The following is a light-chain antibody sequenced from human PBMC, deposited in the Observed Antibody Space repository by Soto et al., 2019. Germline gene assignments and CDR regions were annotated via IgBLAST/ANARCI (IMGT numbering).Light chain of an antibody. CDR2: DVS. CDR3: SSYTTSNTQV. J-gene: IGLJ3*02. V-gene: IGLV2-14*01. Sequence: QSALTQPASVSGSPGQSITISCTGTSVDVGTYNYVSWYQHRPGKAPKLMIYDVSYRPSGVSNRFSGSKSANTASLTISGLQAEDEADYYCSSYTTSNTQVFGGGTKVTVL. CDR1: SVDVGTYNY.